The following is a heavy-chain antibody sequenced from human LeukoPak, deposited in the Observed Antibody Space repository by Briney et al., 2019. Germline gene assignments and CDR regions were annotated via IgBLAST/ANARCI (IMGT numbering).Heavy chain of an antibody. D-gene: IGHD6-19*01. V-gene: IGHV4-59*01. CDR3: ARSGYSSGWQSYWYFDL. CDR1: GGSISSYY. J-gene: IGHJ2*01. Sequence: SETLSLTCTVSGGSISSYYWSWIRQPPGKGLECIGYIYYSGSTNYNPSLKSRVTISVDTSKNQFSLKLSSVTAADTAVYYCARSGYSSGWQSYWYFDLWGRGTLVTVSS. CDR2: IYYSGST.